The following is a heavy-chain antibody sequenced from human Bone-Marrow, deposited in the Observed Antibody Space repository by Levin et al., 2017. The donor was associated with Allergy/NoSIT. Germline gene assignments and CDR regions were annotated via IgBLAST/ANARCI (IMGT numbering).Heavy chain of an antibody. J-gene: IGHJ6*02. CDR1: GFTFRNYW. V-gene: IGHV3-74*01. CDR3: ASTLYDILAGRYGIDV. CDR2: ISDDGTST. D-gene: IGHD3-9*01. Sequence: SGGSLRLSCAASGFTFRNYWMNWVRQVPGKGLEWVSRISDDGTSTNYADSVEGRFTISRDNAKNTLYLQMDSLRAEDTALYYCASTLYDILAGRYGIDVWGQGTRVTVSS.